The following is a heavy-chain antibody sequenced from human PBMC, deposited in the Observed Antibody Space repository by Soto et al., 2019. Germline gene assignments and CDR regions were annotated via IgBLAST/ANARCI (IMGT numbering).Heavy chain of an antibody. J-gene: IGHJ4*02. Sequence: PSETLSLTCTVSGGSISSSSYYWGWIRQPPGKGLEWIGSIYYSGSTYYNPSLKSRVTISVDTSKNQFSLKLSSVTAADTAVYYCARHHSGYDGNYFDYWGQGTLVTVSS. V-gene: IGHV4-39*01. CDR3: ARHHSGYDGNYFDY. CDR2: IYYSGST. CDR1: GGSISSSSYY. D-gene: IGHD5-12*01.